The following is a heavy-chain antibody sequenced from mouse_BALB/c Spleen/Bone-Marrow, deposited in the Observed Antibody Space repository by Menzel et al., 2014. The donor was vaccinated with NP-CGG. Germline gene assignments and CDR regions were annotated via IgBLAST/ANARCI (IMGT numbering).Heavy chain of an antibody. Sequence: VQLQQSGAELVKPGASVKLSCTASGFNIKDSYMRWVKQRPEQGLEWIGRIDPANGNTKYDPKFQGKATITADTSSNTAYLQHSKLTSEDSAVYYCARWEYYAMDYWGQGTSVTVSS. CDR3: ARWEYYAMDY. V-gene: IGHV14-3*02. CDR2: IDPANGNT. J-gene: IGHJ4*01. D-gene: IGHD4-1*01. CDR1: GFNIKDSY.